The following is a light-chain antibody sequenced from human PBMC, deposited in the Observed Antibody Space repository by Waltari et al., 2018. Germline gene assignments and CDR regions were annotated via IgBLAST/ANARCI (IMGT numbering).Light chain of an antibody. Sequence: QSALTQPASVSESPGQSVTIPCTGTSTDIGNYNPVSWYQQHPGKAPKLIIFEVYDRPSGGSDRFSASKSANTASLTISGLQAEDEADYYCSSYTNSSTWVFGGGTSLTVL. J-gene: IGLJ3*02. CDR1: STDIGNYNP. V-gene: IGLV2-14*01. CDR2: EVY. CDR3: SSYTNSSTWV.